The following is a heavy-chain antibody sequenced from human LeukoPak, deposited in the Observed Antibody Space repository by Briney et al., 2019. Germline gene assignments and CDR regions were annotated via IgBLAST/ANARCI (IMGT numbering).Heavy chain of an antibody. J-gene: IGHJ3*02. CDR1: GGSISSGSYY. CDR2: IYTSGST. V-gene: IGHV4-61*02. CDR3: ARAGFPAFDI. D-gene: IGHD1-1*01. Sequence: SQTLSLTCTVSGGSISSGSYYWSWIRQPARKGLEWIGRIYTSGSTNYNPSLKSRVTISVDTSKNQFSLKLSSVTAADTAVYYCARAGFPAFDIWGQGTMVTVSS.